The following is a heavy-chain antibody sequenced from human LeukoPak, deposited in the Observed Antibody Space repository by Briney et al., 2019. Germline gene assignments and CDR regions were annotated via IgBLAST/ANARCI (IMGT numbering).Heavy chain of an antibody. V-gene: IGHV1-18*01. CDR1: GYTFTSYG. J-gene: IGHJ5*02. Sequence: ASVKVSCKASGYTFTSYGISWVRQAPGQGLEWMGWISAYNGNTNYAQKLQGRVTMTTDTSTSTAYMELRSLRSEDTAVYYCARTGTIPRSGNWFDPWGQGTLVTVSS. CDR2: ISAYNGNT. CDR3: ARTGTIPRSGNWFDP. D-gene: IGHD1-1*01.